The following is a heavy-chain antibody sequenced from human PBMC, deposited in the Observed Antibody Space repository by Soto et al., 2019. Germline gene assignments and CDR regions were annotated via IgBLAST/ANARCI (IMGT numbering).Heavy chain of an antibody. CDR2: INHSGST. CDR1: GGSFSGYY. V-gene: IGHV4-34*01. D-gene: IGHD6-19*01. Sequence: PSETLSLTCSVYGGSFSGYYWSWIRQPPGKGLEWIGEINHSGSTNYNPSLKSRVTMSVDTSKNQFSLKLSSVTAADTAVYYCARGRGSGWLYYYYGMDVWGQGTTVTVYS. CDR3: ARGRGSGWLYYYYGMDV. J-gene: IGHJ6*02.